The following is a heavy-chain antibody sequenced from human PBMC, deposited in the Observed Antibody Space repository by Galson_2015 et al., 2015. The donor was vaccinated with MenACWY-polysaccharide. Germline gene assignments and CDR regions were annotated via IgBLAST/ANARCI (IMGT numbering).Heavy chain of an antibody. CDR2: VSHDGDKD. V-gene: IGHV3-30-3*01. CDR1: GFPFSTYS. CDR3: ARAGYMDV. Sequence: SLRLSCAAFGFPFSTYSMQWVRQAPGKGLEWVAVVSHDGDKDFYADSVKGRFTVARDISKNTLYLQMNSLRAEDTAVYYCARAGYMDVWGKGTTVTVSS. J-gene: IGHJ6*03.